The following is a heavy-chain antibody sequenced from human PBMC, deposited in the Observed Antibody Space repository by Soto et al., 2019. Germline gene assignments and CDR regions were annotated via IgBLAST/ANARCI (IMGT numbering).Heavy chain of an antibody. D-gene: IGHD4-4*01. CDR1: GGSISSYY. CDR2: IYYSGST. J-gene: IGHJ3*02. CDR3: ARLPVDAFDI. Sequence: TETLSLNCTVSGGSISSYYWSWIRQPPGKGLEWIGYIYYSGSTNYNPSRKSRVTISVDTSKNQFSLKLTSVTAADTAVYYCARLPVDAFDIWGQGTMVTVSS. V-gene: IGHV4-59*08.